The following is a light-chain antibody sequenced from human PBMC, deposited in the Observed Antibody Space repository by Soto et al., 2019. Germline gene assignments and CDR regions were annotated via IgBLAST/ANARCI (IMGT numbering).Light chain of an antibody. CDR2: RAS. CDR1: QSVTSN. J-gene: IGKJ5*01. V-gene: IGKV3-15*01. Sequence: EIVRTQSTATLSVSPGERVTLHCRASQSVTSNLAWYQHKPGQSPRLLIYRASARATGVPDRFSGSGSGTEFTLTISSLQSEDFAVYYCQQYNNLPLITFGHGTRLEIK. CDR3: QQYNNLPLIT.